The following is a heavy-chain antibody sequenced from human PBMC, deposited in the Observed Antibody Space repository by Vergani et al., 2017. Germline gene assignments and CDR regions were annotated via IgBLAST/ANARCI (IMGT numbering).Heavy chain of an antibody. CDR1: GASIDSFY. CDR2: VFRNGNV. V-gene: IGHV4-4*08. J-gene: IGHJ2*01. Sequence: VLLQEPGPGLVRPSETLALKCSVSGASIDSFYWSRIRQSPGKGLEWIGYVFRNGNVNYNPSFNFRVAIDTSNNELSLRVSSVTAADTAVYYCARDFGGEWYFDLWGRGATVTVSS. D-gene: IGHD4-23*01. CDR3: ARDFGGEWYFDL.